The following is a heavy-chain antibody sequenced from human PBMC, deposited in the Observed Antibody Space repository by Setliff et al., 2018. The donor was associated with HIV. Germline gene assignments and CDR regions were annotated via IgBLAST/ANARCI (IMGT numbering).Heavy chain of an antibody. CDR2: ISHGGSA. CDR3: AKSPGFGDIPFDF. Sequence: SETLSLTCAVSGGSISSGDWWTWVRQPPGKGLEWIGEISHGGSANYNPSLKSRVTMSVDKSKTHFSLKLNSVTSADTALYYCAKSPGFGDIPFDFWGQGALVTVSS. CDR1: GGSISSGDW. V-gene: IGHV4-4*02. D-gene: IGHD3-10*01. J-gene: IGHJ4*02.